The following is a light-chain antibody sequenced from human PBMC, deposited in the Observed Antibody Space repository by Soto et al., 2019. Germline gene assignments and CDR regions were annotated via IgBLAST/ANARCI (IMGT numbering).Light chain of an antibody. CDR3: AAWDDRLRGYV. Sequence: QSVLTQSASASWTPGQRVTISCSGGTSNIGTNAVYWFQLLPGTAPKLLIYYSNHRPSGISDRFSGSKSGTSASLAISGLRPEDEADYYCAAWDDRLRGYVFATGTKVTVL. V-gene: IGLV1-47*01. CDR2: YSN. J-gene: IGLJ1*01. CDR1: TSNIGTNA.